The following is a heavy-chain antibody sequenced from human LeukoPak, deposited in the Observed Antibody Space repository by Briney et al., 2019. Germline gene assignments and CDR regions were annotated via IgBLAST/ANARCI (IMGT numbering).Heavy chain of an antibody. CDR3: ARGYCSSTSCDWFDP. CDR2: INPNSGGT. CDR1: GYTFTGYY. D-gene: IGHD2-2*01. V-gene: IGHV1-2*06. J-gene: IGHJ5*02. Sequence: GASVKVSCKASGYTFTGYYMHWVRQAPGQGLEWMGRINPNSGGTNYAQKLQGRVTMTTDTSTSTAYMELRSLRSDDTAVYYCARGYCSSTSCDWFDPWGQGTLVTVSS.